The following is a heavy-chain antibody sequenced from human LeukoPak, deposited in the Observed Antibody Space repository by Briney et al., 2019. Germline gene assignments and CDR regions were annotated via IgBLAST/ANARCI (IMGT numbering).Heavy chain of an antibody. Sequence: QPGGALLLSCVAAGFTFSSYWMHWGRPAPGKGLGWVSRINSDGSTTIYADSVKGRFTMSRNNAKNTLYLQMNSLRAEDMAVYYCVRDIYIRRDSWYDVRSFDTWGQGTLVTVSS. CDR1: GFTFSSYW. D-gene: IGHD3-3*01. V-gene: IGHV3-74*01. CDR3: VRDIYIRRDSWYDVRSFDT. CDR2: INSDGSTT. J-gene: IGHJ4*02.